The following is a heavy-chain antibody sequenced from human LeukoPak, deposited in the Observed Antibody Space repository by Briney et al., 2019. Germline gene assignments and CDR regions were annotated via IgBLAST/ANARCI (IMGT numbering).Heavy chain of an antibody. Sequence: GGSLRLSCAASGFTFNNYWMNWVRKAPGKGLVWLPHINSDGSTTVYADSVKGRFAISRDNALNTLYLQMNSLRAEDTAVYYCARVRVTRANWFDPWGRGTLVTVSA. CDR3: ARVRVTRANWFDP. V-gene: IGHV3-74*01. CDR2: INSDGSTT. CDR1: GFTFNNYW. D-gene: IGHD2-2*01. J-gene: IGHJ5*02.